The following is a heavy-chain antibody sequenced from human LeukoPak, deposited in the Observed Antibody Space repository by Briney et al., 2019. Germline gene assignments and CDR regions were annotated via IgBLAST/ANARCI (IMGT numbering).Heavy chain of an antibody. CDR1: GFTFSSYA. CDR3: AKDLLGWTTGSLRPISLHY. J-gene: IGHJ4*02. D-gene: IGHD4-17*01. CDR2: ISGSGGST. Sequence: GGSLRLSCAASGFTFSSYAMSWVRQAPGKGLEWVSAISGSGGSTYYADSVKGRFTISRDNSKNTLYLQMNSLRAEDTAVYYCAKDLLGWTTGSLRPISLHYWGQGTLVTVSS. V-gene: IGHV3-23*01.